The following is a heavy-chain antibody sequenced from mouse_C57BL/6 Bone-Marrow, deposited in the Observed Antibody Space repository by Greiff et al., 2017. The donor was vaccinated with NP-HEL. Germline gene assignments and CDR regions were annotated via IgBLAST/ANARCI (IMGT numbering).Heavy chain of an antibody. Sequence: EVKVVESGGDLVKPGGSLKLSCAASGFTFSSYGMSWVRQTPDKRLEWVATISSGGSYTYYPDSVKGRFTISRDNAKNTLYLQMSSLKSEDTAMYYCARGGSNYPGWGQGTLVTVSA. D-gene: IGHD2-5*01. J-gene: IGHJ3*01. V-gene: IGHV5-6*01. CDR3: ARGGSNYPG. CDR2: ISSGGSYT. CDR1: GFTFSSYG.